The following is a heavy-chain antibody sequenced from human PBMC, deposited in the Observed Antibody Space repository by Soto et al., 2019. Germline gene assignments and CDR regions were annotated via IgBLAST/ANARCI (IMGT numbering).Heavy chain of an antibody. Sequence: EASVKVSCKASGYTFTSYDINWVRQATGQGLEWMGWMNPNSGNTGYAQKFQGRVTMTRNTSISTAYMELSSLRSEDTAVYYCARTITMVRGVIGYWGQGTLVTVSS. D-gene: IGHD3-10*01. CDR3: ARTITMVRGVIGY. V-gene: IGHV1-8*01. J-gene: IGHJ4*02. CDR1: GYTFTSYD. CDR2: MNPNSGNT.